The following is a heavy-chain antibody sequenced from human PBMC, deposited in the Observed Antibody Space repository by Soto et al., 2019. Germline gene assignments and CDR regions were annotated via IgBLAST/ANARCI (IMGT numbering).Heavy chain of an antibody. CDR1: GFTFSSYS. J-gene: IGHJ2*01. CDR3: SRDSMDWNYSWYFDL. D-gene: IGHD1-7*01. Sequence: GGSLRLSCAASGFTFSSYSMNWVRQAPGKGLEWVSYISSSSSTIYYADSLKGRFTISRDNAKNSLYLQMNSLRDEDTDVYYCSRDSMDWNYSWYFDLWGRGTLVTVSS. CDR2: ISSSSSTI. V-gene: IGHV3-48*02.